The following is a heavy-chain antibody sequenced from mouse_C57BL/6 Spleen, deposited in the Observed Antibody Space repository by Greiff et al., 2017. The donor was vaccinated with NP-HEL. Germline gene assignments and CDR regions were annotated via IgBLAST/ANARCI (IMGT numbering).Heavy chain of an antibody. CDR1: GYSFTGYY. J-gene: IGHJ1*03. CDR2: INPRTGGT. Sequence: EVQLQESGPELVKPGASVKISCKASGYSFTGYYMNWVKQSPEKSLEWIGEINPRTGGTTYNQKFKAKATVTVDKSSSTAYMQLRSLTSEDSAVYSCARGRVYYYGGWDFDVWGTGTTVTVSS. D-gene: IGHD1-1*02. CDR3: ARGRVYYYGGWDFDV. V-gene: IGHV1-42*01.